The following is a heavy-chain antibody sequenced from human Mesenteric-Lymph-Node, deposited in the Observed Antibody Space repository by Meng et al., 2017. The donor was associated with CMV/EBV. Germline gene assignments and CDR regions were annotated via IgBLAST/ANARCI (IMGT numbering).Heavy chain of an antibody. V-gene: IGHV1-18*01. D-gene: IGHD3-10*01. CDR2: INTYNANP. CDR3: ARDRNYGSGGRDL. Sequence: KDSGYTFTSYGSRWVRQAHGQALEWMGWINTYNANPPFTPPFQVGVTMTADTSTDTAYMELRSLRSDDTAVYFCARDRNYGSGGRDLWGQGTLVTVSS. CDR1: GYTFTSYG. J-gene: IGHJ4*02.